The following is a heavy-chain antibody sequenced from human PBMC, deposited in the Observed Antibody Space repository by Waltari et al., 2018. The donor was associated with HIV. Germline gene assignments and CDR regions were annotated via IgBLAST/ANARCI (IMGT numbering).Heavy chain of an antibody. CDR1: GYSFTSYW. V-gene: IGHV5-51*03. Sequence: EVQLVQSGAEVKKPGESLKISCKGSGYSFTSYWIGWVRPMPAQGLEWMGIIYPGDSDTRYSPSFQGQVTISADKSISTAYLQWSSLKASDTAMYYCARRGDYYDSSGTGGRYDYWGQGTLVTVSS. CDR3: ARRGDYYDSSGTGGRYDY. J-gene: IGHJ4*02. D-gene: IGHD3-22*01. CDR2: IYPGDSDT.